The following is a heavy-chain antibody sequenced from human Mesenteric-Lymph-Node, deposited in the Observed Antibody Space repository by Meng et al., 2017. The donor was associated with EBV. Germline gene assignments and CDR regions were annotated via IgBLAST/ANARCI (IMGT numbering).Heavy chain of an antibody. Sequence: QVVLVPYGSWLKKPGDSVKVSCKVSGYTFTSYGISWVRQAPGQGLEWMGWISAYNGNTNYAQKLQGRVTMTTDTSTSTAYMELRSLRSDDTAVYYCAGAVGSDPYYFDYWGQGTLVTVSS. CDR3: AGAVGSDPYYFDY. CDR2: ISAYNGNT. D-gene: IGHD3-10*01. J-gene: IGHJ4*02. V-gene: IGHV1-18*01. CDR1: GYTFTSYG.